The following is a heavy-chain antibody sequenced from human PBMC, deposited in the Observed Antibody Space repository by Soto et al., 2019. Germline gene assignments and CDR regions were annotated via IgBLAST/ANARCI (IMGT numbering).Heavy chain of an antibody. V-gene: IGHV1-69*06. D-gene: IGHD5-12*01. Sequence: QVQLVQSGAEAKKPGSSVKVSCKTSGGTFSSYAISWVRQAPGQGLEWMGGIVPLFRTTNYAQKFKGRVTITADTSTYTEYMELSARRSGDTAVYYCARGGYSSTCSILLDRSGLDVWGQGTTVTVSS. J-gene: IGHJ6*02. CDR1: GGTFSSYA. CDR3: ARGGYSSTCSILLDRSGLDV. CDR2: IVPLFRTT.